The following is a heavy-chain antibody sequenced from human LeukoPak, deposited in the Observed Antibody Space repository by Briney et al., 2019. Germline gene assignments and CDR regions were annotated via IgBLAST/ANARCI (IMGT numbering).Heavy chain of an antibody. D-gene: IGHD5-18*01. Sequence: PSETLSLTCTVSGGSISSGGYYWSWIRQHPGKGLEWIGYIYYSGSTYYNPSLKSRVTISVDTSKNQFSLKLSSVTAADTAVYYCARGPNTAMAYDAFDIWGQGTMVTVSS. CDR3: ARGPNTAMAYDAFDI. J-gene: IGHJ3*02. V-gene: IGHV4-31*03. CDR2: IYYSGST. CDR1: GGSISSGGYY.